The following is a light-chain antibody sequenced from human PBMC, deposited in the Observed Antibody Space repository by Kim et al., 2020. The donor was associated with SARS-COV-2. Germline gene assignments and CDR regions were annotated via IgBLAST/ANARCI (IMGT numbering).Light chain of an antibody. CDR2: GAY. V-gene: IGKV1-12*01. CDR1: QDIGTW. Sequence: IQMTQSPSSVSASVGDRVTITCRASQDIGTWLAWYQQKPGKVPKLLIYGAYRLESGLPSRFSGTGSGTYFTLTIDSLQPEDFATSYCQQANTIPPWTFGQGTKVDIK. CDR3: QQANTIPPWT. J-gene: IGKJ1*01.